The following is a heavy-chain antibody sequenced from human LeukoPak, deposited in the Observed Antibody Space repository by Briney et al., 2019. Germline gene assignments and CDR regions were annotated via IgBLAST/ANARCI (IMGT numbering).Heavy chain of an antibody. CDR2: IYPGDSDT. J-gene: IGHJ4*02. V-gene: IGHV5-51*01. Sequence: GESLKISCKGSGYSFTGYWIGWVRQMPGKGLEWMGIIYPGDSDTRYSPSFQGQVTISADKSISTAYLQWSSLKASDTAMYYCARPYYYDSSGRYYFDYWGQGTLVTVSS. CDR3: ARPYYYDSSGRYYFDY. CDR1: GYSFTGYW. D-gene: IGHD3-22*01.